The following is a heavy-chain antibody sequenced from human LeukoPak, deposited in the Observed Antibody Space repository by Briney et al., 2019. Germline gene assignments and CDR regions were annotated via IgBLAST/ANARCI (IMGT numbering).Heavy chain of an antibody. V-gene: IGHV3-13*04. CDR2: INTAADT. CDR3: VRAPPGTGWLIDH. D-gene: IGHD6-19*01. J-gene: IGHJ4*02. CDR1: GFAFSNYD. Sequence: GGSLRLSCAASGFAFSNYDMLWVRQATGKGLEWVSAINTAADTYYPDSVRGRFTISRENAKSSLYLQMNSLRVGDTAVYYCVRAPPGTGWLIDHWGQGTLVAVSS.